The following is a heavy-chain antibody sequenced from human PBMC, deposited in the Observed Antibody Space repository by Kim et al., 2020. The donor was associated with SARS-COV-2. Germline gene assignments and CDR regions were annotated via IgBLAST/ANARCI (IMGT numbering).Heavy chain of an antibody. V-gene: IGHV3-15*01. J-gene: IGHJ4*01. CDR2: IKTKTGGGTT. Sequence: GGSLRLSCAASGFTFSNSWVIWVRQAPGKGLEWVGLIKTKTGGGTTDDAAPGQGSFTISKDDSKNTVELQKNRLKAEDTAVYCCRTFDVTKTYYFDYWG. CDR1: GFTFSNSW. CDR3: RTFDVTKTYYFDY. D-gene: IGHD4-17*01.